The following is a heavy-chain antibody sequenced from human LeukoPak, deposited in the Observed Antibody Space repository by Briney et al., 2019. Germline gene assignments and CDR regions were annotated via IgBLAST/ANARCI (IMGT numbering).Heavy chain of an antibody. Sequence: GESLKISCKGFGYNLPNYWIGWVRQMLGKGLEWMGIIYPDDSDTRYSPSFQGQVAISADKSINTAYLQWSSLKASDTAMYYCALVYDFWSDTNWFDPWGQGTLVTVSS. J-gene: IGHJ5*02. CDR1: GYNLPNYW. V-gene: IGHV5-51*01. D-gene: IGHD3-3*01. CDR3: ALVYDFWSDTNWFDP. CDR2: IYPDDSDT.